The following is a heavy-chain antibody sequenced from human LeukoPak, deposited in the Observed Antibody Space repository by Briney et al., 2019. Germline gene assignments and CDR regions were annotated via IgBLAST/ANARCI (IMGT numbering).Heavy chain of an antibody. CDR3: VRMVSGDS. CDR1: GFTFSNYE. Sequence: PGGSLRPSCAVSGFTFSNYEMNWVRQAPGKGPEWVTTISASGIHIYYADSAKGRFTISRDNSRNTLELQMNSLRGEDTAVYYCVRMVSGDSWGQGTLVTVTS. CDR2: ISASGIHI. V-gene: IGHV3-23*01. J-gene: IGHJ4*02. D-gene: IGHD2-8*01.